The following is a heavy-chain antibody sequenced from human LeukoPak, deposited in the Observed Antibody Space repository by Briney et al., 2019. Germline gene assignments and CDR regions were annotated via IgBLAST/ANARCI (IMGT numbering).Heavy chain of an antibody. CDR1: GGSISSGSYY. J-gene: IGHJ4*02. CDR3: AGDNPDILTGSIDY. V-gene: IGHV4-61*02. D-gene: IGHD3-9*01. CDR2: IYTSGST. Sequence: PSQTLSLTCTVSGGSISSGSYYWSWIRQPAGKGLEWIGRIYTSGSTNYNPSLKSRVTISVDTSKNQFSLKLSSVTAADTAVYYCAGDNPDILTGSIDYWGQGTLVTVSS.